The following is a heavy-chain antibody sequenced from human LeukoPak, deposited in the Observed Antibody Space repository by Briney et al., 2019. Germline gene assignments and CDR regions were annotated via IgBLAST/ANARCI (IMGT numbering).Heavy chain of an antibody. CDR1: GDSVSSKNGA. CDR2: TYYRSKWYN. V-gene: IGHV6-1*01. J-gene: IGHJ4*02. Sequence: ASQTLSLTCVVSGDSVSSKNGAWNWIRQSPSRGLEWLGRTYYRSKWYNDYEESMEGRMTISQDTSKNQYSLHLNSVTPDNTAVYYCARDFGTTGWHTFDYWGQGTLVTFSS. CDR3: ARDFGTTGWHTFDY. D-gene: IGHD6-19*01.